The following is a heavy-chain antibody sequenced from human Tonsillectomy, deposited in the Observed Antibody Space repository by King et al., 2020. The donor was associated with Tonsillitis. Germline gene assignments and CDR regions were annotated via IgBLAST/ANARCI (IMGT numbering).Heavy chain of an antibody. D-gene: IGHD5-18*01. CDR3: ARERVTASWFDP. CDR1: GFTFYTYA. J-gene: IGHJ5*02. Sequence: VQLVESGGGLVQPGRSLRLSCTASGFTFYTYAMSWFRQAPGKGLEGVSFIRSKAYGGTVEYAASVRGRLTISRDDSKSIAYLQMNSLKTEDTAVYYCARERVTASWFDPWGQGTLVTVSS. V-gene: IGHV3-49*03. CDR2: IRSKAYGGTV.